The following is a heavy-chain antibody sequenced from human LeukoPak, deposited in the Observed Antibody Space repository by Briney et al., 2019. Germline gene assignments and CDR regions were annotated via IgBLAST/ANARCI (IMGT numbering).Heavy chain of an antibody. D-gene: IGHD3-10*01. CDR2: IYYSGST. Sequence: SETLSLTCTVSGGSISSYYWSWIRQPPGKGLEWIGYIYYSGSTNYNPSLKSRVTISVDTSKNQFSLKLSSVTAADTAVYYCAGYGSGSGAFDIWGQGTMVTVFS. CDR1: GGSISSYY. CDR3: AGYGSGSGAFDI. J-gene: IGHJ3*02. V-gene: IGHV4-59*01.